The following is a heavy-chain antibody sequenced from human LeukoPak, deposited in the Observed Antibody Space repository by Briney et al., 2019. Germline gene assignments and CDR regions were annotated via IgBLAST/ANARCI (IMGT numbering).Heavy chain of an antibody. J-gene: IGHJ4*02. CDR1: GFTFSSYS. CDR2: ISSRSSYI. V-gene: IGHV3-21*01. CDR3: ATWTYDSSGYYSQH. Sequence: GGSLRLSCAASGFTFSSYSMNWVRQAPGKGLEWVSSISSRSSYIYYADSVKGRFTISRDNAKHSLYLQMNSLRAEDTAVYYCATWTYDSSGYYSQHWGQGTLVTVSS. D-gene: IGHD3-22*01.